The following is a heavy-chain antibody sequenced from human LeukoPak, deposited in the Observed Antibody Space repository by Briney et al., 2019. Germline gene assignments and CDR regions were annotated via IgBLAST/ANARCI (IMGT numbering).Heavy chain of an antibody. V-gene: IGHV4-61*05. CDR3: ARVSSSWYQDWYFDL. Sequence: SETLSLTCTVSGGSISSSSYYWGWIRQPPGKGLEWIGRIYTSDSPTYNPSLKSRVTMSLDTSKNQFSLKLSSVSAADTAVYYCARVSSSWYQDWYFDLWGRGTLVTVSS. CDR2: IYTSDSP. D-gene: IGHD6-13*01. CDR1: GGSISSSSYY. J-gene: IGHJ2*01.